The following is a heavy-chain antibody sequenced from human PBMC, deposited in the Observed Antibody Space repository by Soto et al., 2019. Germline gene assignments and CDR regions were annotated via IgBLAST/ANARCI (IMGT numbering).Heavy chain of an antibody. Sequence: QERLVQSGAEVRKPGSSVKVSCKVTGGTSTRYAINWVRQAPGQGLEWMGSIVPMFGTSKYAQKFQGRVTITADTSTNIAYMELRSLRSEDTAVYYCNRGSEYDFWSGYLWGQVTLVSVSS. CDR1: GGTSTRYA. D-gene: IGHD3-3*01. CDR2: IVPMFGTS. J-gene: IGHJ4*02. CDR3: NRGSEYDFWSGYL. V-gene: IGHV1-69*06.